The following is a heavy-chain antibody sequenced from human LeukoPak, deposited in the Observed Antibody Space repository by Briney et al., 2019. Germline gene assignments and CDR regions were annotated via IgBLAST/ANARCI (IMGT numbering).Heavy chain of an antibody. Sequence: RPGGSLRLSCAASGFTFNTYSMNWVRQAPGKGLEWVSGINWNGGSTGYADSVKGRFTISRDNAKNSLYLQMNSLRAEDTALYYCARDGTVLRFLEWLKGHGYFDLWGRGTLVTVSS. CDR1: GFTFNTYS. CDR3: ARDGTVLRFLEWLKGHGYFDL. CDR2: INWNGGST. V-gene: IGHV3-20*04. J-gene: IGHJ2*01. D-gene: IGHD3-3*01.